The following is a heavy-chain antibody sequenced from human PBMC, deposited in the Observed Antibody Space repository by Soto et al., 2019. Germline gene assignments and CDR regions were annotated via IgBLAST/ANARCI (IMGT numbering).Heavy chain of an antibody. D-gene: IGHD7-27*01. CDR1: GFPFTGHG. J-gene: IGHJ4*02. Sequence: EVQLVESGGGLVQPGGSRTLSCAASGFPFTGHGRHWVRQAPGKGLMGVSRIDREGGTIDYAASVEGRFTISRDNVKKMLYLQMSSLRADDTAVYYCARNNWGIDFWGQGVLVTVSS. CDR2: IDREGGTI. CDR3: ARNNWGIDF. V-gene: IGHV3-74*01.